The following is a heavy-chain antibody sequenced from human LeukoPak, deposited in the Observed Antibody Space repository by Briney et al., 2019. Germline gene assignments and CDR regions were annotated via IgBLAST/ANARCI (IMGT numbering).Heavy chain of an antibody. CDR2: IEQDGSDK. J-gene: IGHJ3*02. Sequence: PGGSLRLSCAASGFTFSSHWMSWVRQAPGKGLEWVANIEQDGSDKYYVDSVKGRFTISRDDAKYSLHLHMNSLRAEDTAIYYCARGLGSYAYSDAYDIWGRGTMVTVSS. CDR1: GFTFSSHW. D-gene: IGHD5-12*01. CDR3: ARGLGSYAYSDAYDI. V-gene: IGHV3-7*01.